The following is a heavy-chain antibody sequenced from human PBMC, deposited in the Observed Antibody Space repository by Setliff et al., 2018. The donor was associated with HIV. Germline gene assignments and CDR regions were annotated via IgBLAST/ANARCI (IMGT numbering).Heavy chain of an antibody. V-gene: IGHV4-39*01. J-gene: IGHJ4*02. CDR1: GGSISSSTYY. D-gene: IGHD3-22*01. CDR3: ASAPLYFYDGCGYLKY. CDR2: IYHSGFT. Sequence: SSETLSLTCSVSGGSISSSTYYWGWIRQPPGQGLEWIGSIYHSGFTYHNPSLKSRITLSVDTSKNQFSLKLSSVTAADTAVYYCASAPLYFYDGCGYLKYWGQGSQVTVSS.